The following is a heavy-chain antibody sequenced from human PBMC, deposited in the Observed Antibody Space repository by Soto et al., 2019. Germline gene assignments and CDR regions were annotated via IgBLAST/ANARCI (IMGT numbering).Heavy chain of an antibody. V-gene: IGHV1-18*01. CDR1: GYTFTSYG. Sequence: VASVKVSCKASGYTFTSYGISWVRQAPGQGLEWMGRISAYNGNTNYAQKLQGRVTMTTDTSTSTAYMELRSLRSDDTAVYYCASSMSLSLPYAFDIWGQGTMVTVSS. CDR2: ISAYNGNT. CDR3: ASSMSLSLPYAFDI. J-gene: IGHJ3*02. D-gene: IGHD3-16*02.